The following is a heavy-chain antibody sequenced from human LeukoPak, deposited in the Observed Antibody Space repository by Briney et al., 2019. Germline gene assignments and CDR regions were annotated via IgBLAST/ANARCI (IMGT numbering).Heavy chain of an antibody. CDR1: GFTVSSNY. D-gene: IGHD5-18*01. J-gene: IGHJ4*02. CDR2: IYSGGNT. V-gene: IGHV3-53*01. CDR3: ASARGSNYGSLGD. Sequence: GGSLRLSCAASGFTVSSNYMSWVRQAPGRGLEWVSVIYSGGNTFYAASVKGRFSISRDNTKNTLYLQMNSLRAEDPAVYYCASARGSNYGSLGDWGQGPLVTVSS.